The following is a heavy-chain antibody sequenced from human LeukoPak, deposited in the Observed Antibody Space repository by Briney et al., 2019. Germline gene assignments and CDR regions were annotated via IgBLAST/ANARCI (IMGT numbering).Heavy chain of an antibody. CDR1: GGTFSSYA. CDR2: IIPIFGTA. CDR3: ARDRGDFWSGINWFDP. D-gene: IGHD3-3*01. Sequence: SVKVSCKASGGTFSSYAISWVQQAPGQGLEWMGGIIPIFGTANYAQKFQGRVTITTDESTSTAYMELSSLRSEDTAVYYCARDRGDFWSGINWFDPWGQGTLVTVSS. J-gene: IGHJ5*02. V-gene: IGHV1-69*05.